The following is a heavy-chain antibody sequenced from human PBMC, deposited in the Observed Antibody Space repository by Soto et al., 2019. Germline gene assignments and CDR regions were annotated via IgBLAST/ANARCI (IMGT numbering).Heavy chain of an antibody. V-gene: IGHV1-8*01. Sequence: QVQLVQSGAEVKKPGASVKVSCTGSGYTFRSYDIHWVRQATGKGLEWMGWVNPNTGNTGYAQKFQGRVTMTRDMSKSSAYMEVNSLTSEDTAIYYSARAYGAGSFDFWGQGTLVSVSS. CDR3: ARAYGAGSFDF. J-gene: IGHJ5*01. CDR1: GYTFRSYD. CDR2: VNPNTGNT. D-gene: IGHD3-10*01.